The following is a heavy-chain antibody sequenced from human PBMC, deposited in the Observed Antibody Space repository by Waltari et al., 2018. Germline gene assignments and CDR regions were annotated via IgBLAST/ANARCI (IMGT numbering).Heavy chain of an antibody. J-gene: IGHJ4*02. V-gene: IGHV3-53*01. CDR1: GFTVSSNY. CDR3: VRHGFWNFDF. D-gene: IGHD3-3*01. Sequence: EVHLVESGGGLIQPGGSLRLSCAASGFTVSSNYMSWVRQAPGKGLEWVSVIYTGGSTYYADSVKGRFTSSRDNSKNTLYLQMNSLRAEDTALYYCVRHGFWNFDFWGQGTLVTVSS. CDR2: IYTGGST.